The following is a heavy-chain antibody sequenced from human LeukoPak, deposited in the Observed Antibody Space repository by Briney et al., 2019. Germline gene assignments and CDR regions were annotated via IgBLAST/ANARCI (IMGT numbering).Heavy chain of an antibody. D-gene: IGHD7-27*01. Sequence: GGSLRLSCAASGFTFSSYAMSWVRQAPGKGLEWVSAISGSGGSTYYADSVKGRFTISRDNSKNTQYLQMNSLRAEDTAVYYCAKGRTGEYYYYGMDVWGQGTTVTVSS. J-gene: IGHJ6*02. CDR2: ISGSGGST. CDR3: AKGRTGEYYYYGMDV. V-gene: IGHV3-23*01. CDR1: GFTFSSYA.